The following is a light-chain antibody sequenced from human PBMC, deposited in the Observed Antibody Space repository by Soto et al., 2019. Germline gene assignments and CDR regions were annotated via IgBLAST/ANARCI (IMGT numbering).Light chain of an antibody. J-gene: IGKJ5*01. V-gene: IGKV3D-20*02. CDR2: DAS. CDR1: QSLSSRN. CDR3: QQSYRNPIT. Sequence: ELVLTQSPGTLSLSPGERATLSCRASQSLSSRNLAWYQQKPGQAPRLLIYDASNRATGIPARFSGSGSGTDFTLTISSLQPEDFATYFCQQSYRNPITSGQGTRLEIK.